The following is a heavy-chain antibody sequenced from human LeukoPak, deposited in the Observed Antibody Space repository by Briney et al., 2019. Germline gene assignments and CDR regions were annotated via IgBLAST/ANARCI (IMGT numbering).Heavy chain of an antibody. D-gene: IGHD4-23*01. J-gene: IGHJ4*02. CDR1: GFTFISYG. V-gene: IGHV3-30*18. CDR2: ISYDGSNK. CDR3: AKDGGYGGNSGYFDY. Sequence: GGSLRLSCAASGFTFISYGMHWVRQAPGKGLEWVAVISYDGSNKYYADSVKGRFTISRDNSKKTLYLQMNSLRAEDTAVYYCAKDGGYGGNSGYFDYWGQGTLVTVSS.